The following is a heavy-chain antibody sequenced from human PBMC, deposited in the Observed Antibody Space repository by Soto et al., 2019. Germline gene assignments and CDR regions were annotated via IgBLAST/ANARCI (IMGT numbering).Heavy chain of an antibody. V-gene: IGHV1-18*04. J-gene: IGHJ4*02. Sequence: QVQLVESGAEVKKPGAAVKVSCKTSGYTFTSYAITWVRQAPGQGLEWMGKISGYNGNTDYSEKFQGRVTMTTDTSTSTAYMELRSLRSDDTAVYFCAREPLFGYLENWGQGTLATVSS. CDR1: GYTFTSYA. D-gene: IGHD3-3*02. CDR2: ISGYNGNT. CDR3: AREPLFGYLEN.